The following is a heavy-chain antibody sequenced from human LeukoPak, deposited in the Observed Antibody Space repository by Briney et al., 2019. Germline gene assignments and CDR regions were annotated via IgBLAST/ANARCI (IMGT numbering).Heavy chain of an antibody. CDR2: INPNSGGT. V-gene: IGHV1-2*06. D-gene: IGHD6-19*01. J-gene: IGHJ4*02. Sequence: ASVKVSCKASGYTFTDYYMHWVRQAPGQGLEWMGRINPNSGGTNYAQKFQGRVTMTRDTSISTAYMELSRLRSDDTAVYYCARAKWAVAGVSLWGQGTLVTVSS. CDR1: GYTFTDYY. CDR3: ARAKWAVAGVSL.